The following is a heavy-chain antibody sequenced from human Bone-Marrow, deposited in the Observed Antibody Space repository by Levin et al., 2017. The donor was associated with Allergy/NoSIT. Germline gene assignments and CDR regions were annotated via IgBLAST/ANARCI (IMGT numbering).Heavy chain of an antibody. Sequence: PGGSLRLSCTASGVTVSNNYLMWVRQAPGKGLEWVSHIYSGGSTNYADSVKGRFSVSRDNSKNTLYLQMNSLRAEDTAVYYCGRDGPGGGHWGQGTLVTVSS. J-gene: IGHJ4*02. D-gene: IGHD3-10*01. CDR3: GRDGPGGGH. CDR2: IYSGGST. CDR1: GVTVSNNY. V-gene: IGHV3-66*01.